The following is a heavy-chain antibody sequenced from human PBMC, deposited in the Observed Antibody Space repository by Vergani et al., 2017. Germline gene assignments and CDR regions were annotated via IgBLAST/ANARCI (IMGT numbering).Heavy chain of an antibody. CDR3: VRDEGSIVVVPAAMDYYYYGMDV. D-gene: IGHD2-2*01. CDR2: IIPIFGTA. Sequence: QVQLVQSGAEVKKPGSSVKVSCKASGGTFSSYAISWVRQAPGQGLEWIGRIIPIFGTANYAQKFQGSVTMTADESTSTAYMELSSLRSEDTAVYYCVRDEGSIVVVPAAMDYYYYGMDVWGQGTTVTVSS. V-gene: IGHV1-69*13. CDR1: GGTFSSYA. J-gene: IGHJ6*02.